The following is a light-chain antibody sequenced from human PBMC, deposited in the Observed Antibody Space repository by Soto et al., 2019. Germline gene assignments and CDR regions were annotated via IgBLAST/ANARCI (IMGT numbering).Light chain of an antibody. J-gene: IGLJ1*01. CDR2: DVS. Sequence: QSALTQPASVSGSPGQSITISCTGTSSDVGGYNYVSWYQQHPGKAPKLMIYDVSNRPSGVSNRFSGSKSGNTASLTISRLQAEDEADYCCSSYTSSSTYVFGTGTKVTVL. CDR1: SSDVGGYNY. CDR3: SSYTSSSTYV. V-gene: IGLV2-14*01.